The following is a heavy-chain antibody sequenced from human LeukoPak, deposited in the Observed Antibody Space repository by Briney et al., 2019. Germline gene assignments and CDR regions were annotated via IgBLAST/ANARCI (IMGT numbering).Heavy chain of an antibody. J-gene: IGHJ5*02. D-gene: IGHD6-13*01. CDR3: ARLREGYSSSWNWFDP. CDR2: IKQDGSEK. Sequence: PGGSLRLSCAASGFTFSSYWMSWVRQAPGKGLEWVANIKQDGSEKYYVDSVKGRFTISRDDAKNSLYLQMNSLRAEDTAVYYCARLREGYSSSWNWFDPWGQGTLVTVSS. CDR1: GFTFSSYW. V-gene: IGHV3-7*01.